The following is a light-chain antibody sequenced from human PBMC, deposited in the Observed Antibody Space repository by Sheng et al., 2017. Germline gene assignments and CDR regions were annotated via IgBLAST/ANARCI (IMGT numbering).Light chain of an antibody. CDR3: QQRTTWPILT. J-gene: IGKJ4*01. Sequence: PGERATLSCRASQSFSSSYLTWYQQKPGQAPRLLIYGASTRATGIPDRFSGSGSGTDFTLTISRLEPEDFAVYYCQQRTTWPILTFGGGTKVEIK. V-gene: IGKV3D-20*02. CDR2: GAS. CDR1: QSFSSSY.